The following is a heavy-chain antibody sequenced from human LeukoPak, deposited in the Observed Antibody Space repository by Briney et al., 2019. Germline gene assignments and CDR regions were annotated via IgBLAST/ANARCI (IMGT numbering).Heavy chain of an antibody. Sequence: GGSPRLSCVASGFTFDDYAMHWVRQAPGKGLEWVSSISWYSGNIGYADSVKGRFSISRDNAKNTLYLEMNSLRTDDTALYFCAREVWRRVFYYGVDVWGQGTTVAVSS. CDR1: GFTFDDYA. V-gene: IGHV3-9*01. CDR2: ISWYSGNI. J-gene: IGHJ6*02. CDR3: AREVWRRVFYYGVDV. D-gene: IGHD2-21*01.